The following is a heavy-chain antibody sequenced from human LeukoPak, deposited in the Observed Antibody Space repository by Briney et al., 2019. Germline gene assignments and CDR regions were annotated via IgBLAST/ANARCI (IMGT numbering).Heavy chain of an antibody. CDR2: ISSSGTTT. D-gene: IGHD7-27*01. J-gene: IGHJ4*02. V-gene: IGHV3-21*01. Sequence: GGSLRLSCAASGFTFSSYSIIWVRQAPGKGLEWVSSISSSGTTTYYADSVKGRFTISRDNAKNSLYLQMNSLTVEDTAVYYCAGDWGPGYFYYWGQGTLVTVSS. CDR1: GFTFSSYS. CDR3: AGDWGPGYFYY.